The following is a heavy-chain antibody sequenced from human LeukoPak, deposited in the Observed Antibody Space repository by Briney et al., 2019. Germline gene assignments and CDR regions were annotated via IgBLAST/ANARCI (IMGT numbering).Heavy chain of an antibody. J-gene: IGHJ4*02. CDR2: IYTSGST. CDR1: GGSISSYY. CDR3: ARSPRDYGDYLRSRPYYFDY. Sequence: TETLSLTCTVSGGSISSYYWSWIRQPAGKGLEWIGRIYTSGSTNYNPSLKSRVTMSVDTSKNQFSLKLSSVTAADTAVYYCARSPRDYGDYLRSRPYYFDYWGQGTLVTVSS. D-gene: IGHD4-17*01. V-gene: IGHV4-4*07.